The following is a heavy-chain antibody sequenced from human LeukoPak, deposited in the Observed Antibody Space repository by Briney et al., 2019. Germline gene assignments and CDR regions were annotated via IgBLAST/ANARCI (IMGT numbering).Heavy chain of an antibody. Sequence: GGSLRLSCAASGFTFSSYEMNWVRQAPGKGLEWVSYIGTSDSSTYYADSVKGRFTISRDNSKNTLYLQMNSLRAEDTAVYYCAKDEGDPGYSGYDSRPSFDYWGQGTLVTVSS. CDR3: AKDEGDPGYSGYDSRPSFDY. V-gene: IGHV3-23*01. J-gene: IGHJ4*02. CDR1: GFTFSSYE. CDR2: IGTSDSST. D-gene: IGHD5-12*01.